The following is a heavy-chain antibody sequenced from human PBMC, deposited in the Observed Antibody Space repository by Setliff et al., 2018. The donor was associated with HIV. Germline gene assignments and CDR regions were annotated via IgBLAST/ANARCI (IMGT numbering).Heavy chain of an antibody. CDR2: VFYRGGA. Sequence: SETLSLTCAAFGDSFKSGYYWGWVRQPPRKTLQWLGSVFYRGGAYYNPSLKTRLTMSLDTSKNQFSLNLTSVTAADTAVYFCARAKTTGSFFDKIHAAFNVWGPGTLVTVSS. CDR3: ARAKTTGSFFDKIHAAFNV. V-gene: IGHV4-38-2*01. J-gene: IGHJ3*01. CDR1: GDSFKSGYY. D-gene: IGHD4-17*01.